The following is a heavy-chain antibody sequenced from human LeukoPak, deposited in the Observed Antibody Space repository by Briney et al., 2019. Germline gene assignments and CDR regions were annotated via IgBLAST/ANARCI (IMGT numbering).Heavy chain of an antibody. CDR1: GFTFSSYA. D-gene: IGHD6-13*01. J-gene: IGHJ6*02. CDR3: AKSKRAGTMSYYYYGMDV. Sequence: GGSLRLSCAASGFTFSSYAMSWVRQAPGKGPEWVSAISGSGGSTYYADSVKGRFTISRDNSKNTLYLQMNSLRAEDTAVYYCAKSKRAGTMSYYYYGMDVWGQGTTVTVSS. V-gene: IGHV3-23*01. CDR2: ISGSGGST.